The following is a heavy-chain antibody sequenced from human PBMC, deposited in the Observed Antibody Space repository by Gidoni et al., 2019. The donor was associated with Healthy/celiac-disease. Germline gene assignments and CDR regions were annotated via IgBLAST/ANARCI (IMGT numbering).Heavy chain of an antibody. J-gene: IGHJ4*02. Sequence: QVQLQQWGAGLLKPSETLSLTCAVYGGSFSGYYWSWIRQPPGKGLEWIGEINHSGSTNYNPSLKSRVTISVDTSKNQFSLKLSSVTAADTAVYYCARGLRPVGWYNDYWGQGTLVTVSS. CDR1: GGSFSGYY. CDR3: ARGLRPVGWYNDY. V-gene: IGHV4-34*01. CDR2: INHSGST. D-gene: IGHD6-19*01.